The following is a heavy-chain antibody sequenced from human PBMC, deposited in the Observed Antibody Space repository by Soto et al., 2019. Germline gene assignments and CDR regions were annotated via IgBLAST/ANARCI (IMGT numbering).Heavy chain of an antibody. J-gene: IGHJ4*02. Sequence: QLGGSLRLACAASGYTFSSYSMNWVRQAPGKGLEWVSYISSSSSTIYYADSVKGRFTTSRDNAKNSLYLQMNSLRAEDTAVYYCASWHQAILGYCSGGSCYSGPFDYCRQGTVVTVSS. CDR3: ASWHQAILGYCSGGSCYSGPFDY. CDR2: ISSSSSTI. D-gene: IGHD2-15*01. CDR1: GYTFSSYS. V-gene: IGHV3-48*01.